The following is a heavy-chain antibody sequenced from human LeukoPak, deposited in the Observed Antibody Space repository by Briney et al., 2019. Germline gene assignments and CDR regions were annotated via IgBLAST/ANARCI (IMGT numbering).Heavy chain of an antibody. CDR2: ISWNSGSI. CDR3: AKGHTPGYSSGWSTLLTYYGMDV. J-gene: IGHJ6*02. V-gene: IGHV3-9*01. CDR1: GFTFDDYA. Sequence: PGRSLRLSCAVSGFTFDDYAMHWVRQAPGKGLEWVSGISWNSGSIGYADSVKGRFTISRDNAKNSLYLQMNSLRAEDTALYYCAKGHTPGYSSGWSTLLTYYGMDVWGQGTTVTVSS. D-gene: IGHD6-19*01.